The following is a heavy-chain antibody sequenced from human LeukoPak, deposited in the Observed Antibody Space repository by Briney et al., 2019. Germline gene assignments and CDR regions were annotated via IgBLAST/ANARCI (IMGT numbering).Heavy chain of an antibody. CDR3: AREKYSSSCIFDY. Sequence: TGGSLRRSCAASGFTFSSYEMNWVRQAPGKGLEWVSYISSSGSTIYYADSVKGRFTISRDNAKNSLYLQMNSLRAEDKAVYYCAREKYSSSCIFDYWGQGTLVTVSS. CDR1: GFTFSSYE. J-gene: IGHJ4*02. V-gene: IGHV3-48*03. CDR2: ISSSGSTI. D-gene: IGHD6-13*01.